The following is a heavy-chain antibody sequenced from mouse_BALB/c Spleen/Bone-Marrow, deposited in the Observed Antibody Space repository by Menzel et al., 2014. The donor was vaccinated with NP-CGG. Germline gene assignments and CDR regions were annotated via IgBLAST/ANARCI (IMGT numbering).Heavy chain of an antibody. CDR3: ARFYGNYFDY. CDR1: GISITTGNYR. D-gene: IGHD2-1*01. Sequence: EVQLQQSGPGLVKPSQTVSLTRTVTGISITTGNYRWSWIRQFPGNKLEWIGYIYYSGTITYNPSLTSRTTITRDTSKNQFFLEMNSLTAEDTATYYCARFYGNYFDYWGQGTTLTVSS. V-gene: IGHV3-5*02. J-gene: IGHJ2*01. CDR2: IYYSGTI.